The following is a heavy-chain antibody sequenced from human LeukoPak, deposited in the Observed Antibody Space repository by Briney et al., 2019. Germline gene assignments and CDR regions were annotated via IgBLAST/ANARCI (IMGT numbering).Heavy chain of an antibody. CDR1: GFTFGDYA. CDR3: TRPSSSWTQIFDY. J-gene: IGHJ4*02. Sequence: GGSLRLSCTASGFTFGDYAMSWVRQAPGKGLEWVGFIRSKAYGGTTEYAASVKGRFTISRDDSKSIAYLQMNSLKTEDTAVYYCTRPSSSWTQIFDYWGQGTLVTVSS. D-gene: IGHD6-13*01. CDR2: IRSKAYGGTT. V-gene: IGHV3-49*04.